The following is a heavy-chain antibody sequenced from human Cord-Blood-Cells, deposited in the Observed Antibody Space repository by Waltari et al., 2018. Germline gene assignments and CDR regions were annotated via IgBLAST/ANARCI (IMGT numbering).Heavy chain of an antibody. CDR3: ARAFCSSTSCYRVVWFDP. CDR2: INPNSGGT. V-gene: IGHV1-2*02. Sequence: QVQLVQSGAEVKKPGASVKVSCKASGYTFTGYYMHWVRQAPGQGLEWMGWINPNSGGTNYAQKFQGRVTMTRDTSISTAYMELSRLRSDDTAVYYCARAFCSSTSCYRVVWFDPWGQGTLVTVSS. CDR1: GYTFTGYY. J-gene: IGHJ5*02. D-gene: IGHD2-2*02.